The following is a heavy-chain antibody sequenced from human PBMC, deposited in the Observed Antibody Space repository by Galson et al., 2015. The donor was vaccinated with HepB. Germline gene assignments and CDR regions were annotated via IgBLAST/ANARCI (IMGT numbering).Heavy chain of an antibody. D-gene: IGHD2-2*01. V-gene: IGHV3-30*02. CDR3: AKQSLVAVYAMDV. CDR1: GFIFSNYG. Sequence: SLRLSCAASGFIFSNYGMHWVRQAPGKGLEWVAFIRYDGSHKYYADSVRGRFTFSRDDAKNTLYLQMISLRAEDTAVYYCAKQSLVAVYAMDVWGQGTTVTVSS. CDR2: IRYDGSHK. J-gene: IGHJ6*02.